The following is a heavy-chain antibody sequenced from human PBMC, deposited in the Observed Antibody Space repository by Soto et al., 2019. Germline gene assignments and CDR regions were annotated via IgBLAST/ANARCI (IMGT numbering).Heavy chain of an antibody. J-gene: IGHJ4*02. CDR3: AKDRSPGATTWNVY. V-gene: IGHV3-23*01. D-gene: IGHD1-26*01. CDR1: GFTFSSSA. CDR2: IGGTGVAK. Sequence: DVHLLESGGALVQPGGSLRLSCVASGFTFSSSAMNWVRQAPGKGLGWVSTIGGTGVAKYYADSVKGRFTISRDNYNNTVFLQMNSLRAEDAAVYFCAKDRSPGATTWNVYWGQGTLVTVSS.